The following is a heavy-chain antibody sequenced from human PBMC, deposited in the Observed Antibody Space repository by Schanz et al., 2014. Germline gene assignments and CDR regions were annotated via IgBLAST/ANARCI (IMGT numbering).Heavy chain of an antibody. V-gene: IGHV1-46*01. CDR1: GYTFTSDS. D-gene: IGHD6-19*01. J-gene: IGHJ4*02. Sequence: QVQLVQSGAEVKKPGASVKVSCKASGYTFTSDSMHWVRQAPGQGLEWMGMINPSGGSTTYAQKFQGKVPMTTDTSTSTAYMELRSLRSDDTSVYYCARGGYSSGWYDRDIAHFDYWGQGTLVTVSS. CDR3: ARGGYSSGWYDRDIAHFDY. CDR2: INPSGGST.